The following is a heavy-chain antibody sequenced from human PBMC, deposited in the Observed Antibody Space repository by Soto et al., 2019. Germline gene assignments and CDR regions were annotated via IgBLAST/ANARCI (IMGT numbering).Heavy chain of an antibody. D-gene: IGHD6-6*01. J-gene: IGHJ4*02. Sequence: GSLRLSCAASGFTFSSYAMSWVRQAPGKGLEWVSAISGSGGSTYYADSVKGRFTISRDNSKNTLYLQMNSLRAEDTAVYYCAKGKLIEYSSIQIFDYWGQGTLVTVSS. CDR1: GFTFSSYA. V-gene: IGHV3-23*01. CDR2: ISGSGGST. CDR3: AKGKLIEYSSIQIFDY.